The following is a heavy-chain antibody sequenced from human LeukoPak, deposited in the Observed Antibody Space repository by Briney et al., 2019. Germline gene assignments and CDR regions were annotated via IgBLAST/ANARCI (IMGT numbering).Heavy chain of an antibody. J-gene: IGHJ4*02. CDR1: GYTFTSYA. CDR2: INAGNGNT. V-gene: IGHV1-3*01. Sequence: ASVKVSCTASGYTFTSYARHWVRQAPGQRLEWMGWINAGNGNTKYSQKFQGRVTITRDTSASTAYMELSSLRSEDTAVYYCARGRRFGELGDWGQGTLVTVSS. D-gene: IGHD3-10*01. CDR3: ARGRRFGELGD.